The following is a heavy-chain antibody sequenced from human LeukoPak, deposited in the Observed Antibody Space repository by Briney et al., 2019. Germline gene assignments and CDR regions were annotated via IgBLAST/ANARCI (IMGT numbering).Heavy chain of an antibody. CDR1: GYTFTNFA. D-gene: IGHD5-18*01. V-gene: IGHV1-3*01. Sequence: ASVKVSCKASGYTFTNFAIHWVRQALGQRLEWMGWISAGSGNTKSSQKLQGRVTITRDTSASTAYMELYSLRSEDTAVYYCARDYGYRLLFYWGQATLVTVSS. J-gene: IGHJ4*02. CDR2: ISAGSGNT. CDR3: ARDYGYRLLFY.